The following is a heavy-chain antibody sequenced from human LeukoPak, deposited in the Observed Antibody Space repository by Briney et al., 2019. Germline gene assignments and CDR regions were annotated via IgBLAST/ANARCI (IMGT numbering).Heavy chain of an antibody. CDR1: GFTFSSYS. CDR3: AREGSSWYFYYMDV. J-gene: IGHJ6*03. Sequence: PGGSLRLSCAASGFTFSSYSMNWVRQAPGKGLEWVSYISSSSSTIYYADSVKGRFTISRDNAKKSLYLQMNSLRAEDTAVYYCAREGSSWYFYYMDVWGKGTTVTVSS. V-gene: IGHV3-48*01. D-gene: IGHD6-13*01. CDR2: ISSSSSTI.